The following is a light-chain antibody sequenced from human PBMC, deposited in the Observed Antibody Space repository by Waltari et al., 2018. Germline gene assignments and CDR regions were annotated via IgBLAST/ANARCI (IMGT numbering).Light chain of an antibody. CDR1: QSLLHSDGNTY. CDR3: MQATHWPLT. V-gene: IGKV2-30*02. J-gene: IGKJ1*01. Sequence: DVVMSQSPLSLPVTLGQPASISCRSSQSLLHSDGNTYLNWVQQRPGKSPRRLIYKVSRRDAGAPDRFSGSGSGSDFTLNINRVEAEDVGVDYCMQATHWPLTFGQGTKVEIK. CDR2: KVS.